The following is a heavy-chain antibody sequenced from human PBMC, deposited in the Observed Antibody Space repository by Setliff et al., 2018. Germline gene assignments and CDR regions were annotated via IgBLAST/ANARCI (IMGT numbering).Heavy chain of an antibody. V-gene: IGHV4-34*01. Sequence: SETLSLTCAVYGDSFSGYFWTWIRQPPGKGLEWIGDIDQSGSTNYNPSLKSRLTISVDTSKNQFSLSLSSMTAADTAVYYCAGGAFGSRWYVRPWFDPWGQGTLVTVSS. D-gene: IGHD6-13*01. CDR2: IDQSGST. CDR1: GDSFSGYF. J-gene: IGHJ5*02. CDR3: AGGAFGSRWYVRPWFDP.